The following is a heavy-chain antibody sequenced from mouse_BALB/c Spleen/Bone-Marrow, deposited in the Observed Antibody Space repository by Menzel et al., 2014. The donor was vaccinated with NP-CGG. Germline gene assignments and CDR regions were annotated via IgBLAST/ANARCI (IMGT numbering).Heavy chain of an antibody. Sequence: CAASGFTFSSYGMSWVRQTPDKRLELVATINSNGGSTYYPDSVKGRFTISRDNAKNTLYLQMSSLKSEDTAMYYCARDYDYDYWGQGTTLTVSS. D-gene: IGHD2-4*01. CDR2: INSNGGST. CDR3: ARDYDYDY. V-gene: IGHV5-6-3*01. J-gene: IGHJ2*01. CDR1: GFTFSSYG.